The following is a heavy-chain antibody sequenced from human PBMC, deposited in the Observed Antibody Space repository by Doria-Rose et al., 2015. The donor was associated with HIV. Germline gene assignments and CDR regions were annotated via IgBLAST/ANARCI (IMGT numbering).Heavy chain of an antibody. CDR1: GVSLSSPGMG. Sequence: QVTLKESGPVLVKPTETLTLTCTVSGVSLSSPGMGVSWIRQPPGKALEWLTNSMSDDECAYNTALKSRLTISRGTAKSQLVLTMTDMDPVDTATYYCALIKSSRWYHKYYFDFCGQETLVIVSA. CDR3: ALIKSSRWYHKYYFDF. J-gene: IGHJ4*02. D-gene: IGHD6-13*01. V-gene: IGHV2-26*01. CDR2: SMSDDEC.